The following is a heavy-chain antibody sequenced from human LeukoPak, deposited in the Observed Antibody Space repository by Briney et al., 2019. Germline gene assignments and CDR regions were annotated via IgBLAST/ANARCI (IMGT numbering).Heavy chain of an antibody. V-gene: IGHV4-38-2*01. CDR1: GYSISSGYY. D-gene: IGHD3/OR15-3a*01. CDR3: GRGSNYCYSMDV. Sequence: SETLSLTCAVSGYSISSGYYWGWIRQHPGKGLEGIGSIYQSVTTYYNPSLKSRVAISADTPKNQFSLTLTSVTAADMAMYYCGRGSNYCYSMDVWGKGTTVTVSS. J-gene: IGHJ6*04. CDR2: IYQSVTT.